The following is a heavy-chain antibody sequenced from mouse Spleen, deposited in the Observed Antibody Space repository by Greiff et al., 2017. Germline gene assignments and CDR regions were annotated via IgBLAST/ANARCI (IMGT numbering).Heavy chain of an antibody. J-gene: IGHJ2*01. V-gene: IGHV5-17*01. Sequence: EVQGVESGGGLVKPGGSLKLSCAASGFTFSDYGMHWVRQAPEKGLEWVAYISSGSSTIYYADTVKGRFTISRDNAKNTLFLQMTSLRSEDTAMYYCARRRIDGFYEFFDYWGQGTTLTVSS. CDR2: ISSGSSTI. CDR3: ARRRIDGFYEFFDY. CDR1: GFTFSDYG. D-gene: IGHD2-3*01.